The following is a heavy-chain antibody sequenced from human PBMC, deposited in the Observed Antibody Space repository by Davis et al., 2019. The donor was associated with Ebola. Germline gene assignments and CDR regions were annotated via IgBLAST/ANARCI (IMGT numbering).Heavy chain of an antibody. V-gene: IGHV4-4*07. CDR1: GGSISTYY. J-gene: IGHJ4*02. D-gene: IGHD2-2*01. CDR3: ARGGSTSPFDY. Sequence: PSETLSLTCTISGGSISTYYWSWIRQPDGKGLEWIGRIYNNGFTNYNPSLKSRVTMSVDTSKTQFSLRLNSVTAADTAVYFCARGGSTSPFDYWGQGTLVTVSS. CDR2: IYNNGFT.